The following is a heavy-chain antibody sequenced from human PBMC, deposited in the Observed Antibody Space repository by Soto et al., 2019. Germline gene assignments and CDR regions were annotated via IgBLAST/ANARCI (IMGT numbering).Heavy chain of an antibody. J-gene: IGHJ4*02. V-gene: IGHV1-18*01. Sequence: GASVKVSCKASGYTFTSYGISWVRQAPGQGLEWMGWISAYNGNTNYAQKLQGRVTMTTDTSTSTAYMELSSLKSEDTAVYYCASPMTIVTRLGYWGQGTLVTVSS. CDR1: GYTFTSYG. CDR3: ASPMTIVTRLGY. D-gene: IGHD4-4*01. CDR2: ISAYNGNT.